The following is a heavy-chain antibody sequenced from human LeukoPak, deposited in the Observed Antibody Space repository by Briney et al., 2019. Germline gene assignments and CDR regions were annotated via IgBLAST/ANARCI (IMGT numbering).Heavy chain of an antibody. V-gene: IGHV4-39*07. J-gene: IGHJ3*01. Sequence: PSETLSLTCAVSGGSISSSRYYWGWIRQPPGKGLEWIASFYYSGSTYYNPTLKSRVTILIDPSKNQFFLKVTSVTAADTAVYYCARGGPGLALLDDAFDVWGQGTVVIVSS. CDR3: ARGGPGLALLDDAFDV. CDR2: FYYSGST. D-gene: IGHD3-16*01. CDR1: GGSISSSRYY.